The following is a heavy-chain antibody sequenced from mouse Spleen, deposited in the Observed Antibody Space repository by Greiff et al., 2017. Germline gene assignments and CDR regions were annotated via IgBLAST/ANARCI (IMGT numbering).Heavy chain of an antibody. J-gene: IGHJ4*01. V-gene: IGHV1-82*01. CDR3: ARERDYAMDY. Sequence: HLVESGPELVKPGASVKISCKASGYAFSSSWMNWVKQRPGKGLEWIGRIYPGDGDTNYNGKFKGKATLTADKSSSTAYMQLSSLTSEDSAVYFCARERDYAMDYWGQGTSVTVSS. CDR1: GYAFSSSW. CDR2: IYPGDGDT.